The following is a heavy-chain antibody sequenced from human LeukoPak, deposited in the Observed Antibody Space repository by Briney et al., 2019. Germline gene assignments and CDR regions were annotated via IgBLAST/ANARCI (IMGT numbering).Heavy chain of an antibody. CDR2: ISSSGSTI. Sequence: GGSLRLSCAASGFTFSDYYMSWIRQAPGKGLEWVSYISSSGSTIYYADSVKGRFTISRDNAKNSLYLHLNSLRAGDTAVYCCAREMSGSGKNYWGQGTLVTVSS. J-gene: IGHJ4*02. CDR3: AREMSGSGKNY. V-gene: IGHV3-11*04. D-gene: IGHD3-10*01. CDR1: GFTFSDYY.